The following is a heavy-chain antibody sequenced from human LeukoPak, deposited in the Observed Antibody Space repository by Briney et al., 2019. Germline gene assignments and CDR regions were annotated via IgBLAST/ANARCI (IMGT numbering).Heavy chain of an antibody. Sequence: GGSLRLSCAASGFTFISYAMHWVRQAPGKGLEWVAVISYDGSEKSYADPVKDRFTITRDNSKNTVSLQMNNLRAEDTAGYYCARDGEYSYGYGFDYWGQGTLVTVSS. CDR3: ARDGEYSYGYGFDY. CDR2: ISYDGSEK. D-gene: IGHD5-18*01. J-gene: IGHJ4*02. V-gene: IGHV3-30*14. CDR1: GFTFISYA.